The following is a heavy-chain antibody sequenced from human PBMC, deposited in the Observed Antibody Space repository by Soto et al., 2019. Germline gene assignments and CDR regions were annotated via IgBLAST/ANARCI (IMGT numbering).Heavy chain of an antibody. J-gene: IGHJ4*02. CDR3: ARASGYGSIDY. CDR1: GFTFSSYA. CDR2: ISYDGSNK. Sequence: QVQLVESGGGVVQPGRSLRLSCAASGFTFSSYAMHWVRQAPGKGLEWVAVISYDGSNKYYADSVKGRFTISRDNSKNTLYLQMNSLRAEDTAVYYSARASGYGSIDYWGQGTLVTVSS. D-gene: IGHD5-18*01. V-gene: IGHV3-30-3*01.